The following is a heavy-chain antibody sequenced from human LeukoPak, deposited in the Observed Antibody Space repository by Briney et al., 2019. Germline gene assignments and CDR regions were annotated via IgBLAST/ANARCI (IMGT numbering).Heavy chain of an antibody. D-gene: IGHD2-2*01. J-gene: IGHJ4*02. CDR3: ARGLVTSCYDG. CDR1: GGSFSGYY. Sequence: PSETLSLTCAVYGGSFSGYYWSWIRQPPGKGLEWIGEINHSGSTNYNPSLKSRVTISVDTSKNQFSLKLSPVTAADTAVYYCARGLVTSCYDGWGQGTLVTVSS. CDR2: INHSGST. V-gene: IGHV4-34*01.